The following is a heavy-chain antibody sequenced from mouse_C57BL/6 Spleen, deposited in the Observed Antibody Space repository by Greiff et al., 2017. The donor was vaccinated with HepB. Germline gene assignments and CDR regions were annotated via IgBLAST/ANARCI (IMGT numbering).Heavy chain of an antibody. CDR2: IDPSDSET. J-gene: IGHJ4*01. CDR1: GYTFTSYW. D-gene: IGHD1-2*01. CDR3: ARSAILDYYAMDY. V-gene: IGHV1-52*01. Sequence: QVQLLQPGAELVRPGSSVKLSCKASGYTFTSYWMHWVKQRPIQGLEWIGNIDPSDSETHYNQKFKDKATLTVDKSSSTAYMQLSSLTSEDSAVYYCARSAILDYYAMDYWGQGTSVTVSS.